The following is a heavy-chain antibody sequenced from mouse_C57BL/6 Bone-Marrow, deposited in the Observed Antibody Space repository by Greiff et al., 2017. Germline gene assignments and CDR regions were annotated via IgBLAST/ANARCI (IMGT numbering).Heavy chain of an antibody. CDR3: ARGDDHSFDS. J-gene: IGHJ2*01. V-gene: IGHV1-52*01. CDR2: IDPSDSET. D-gene: IGHD2-3*01. CDR1: GYTFTSYW. Sequence: QVQLQQPGAELVRPGSSVKLSCKASGYTFTSYWMHRVKQRPIQGLEWVGNIDPSDSETHYNQKFKDKATLTVDKSSSTAYMQLSSLTSEDSAVYYCARGDDHSFDSWGQGTTLTVSS.